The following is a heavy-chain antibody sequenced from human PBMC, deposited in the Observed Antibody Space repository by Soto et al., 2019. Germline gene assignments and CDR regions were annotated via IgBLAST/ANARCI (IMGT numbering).Heavy chain of an antibody. CDR2: ISYDGSNK. V-gene: IGHV3-30*18. CDR1: GFTFSNFA. Sequence: QVQLVESGGGVVQPGRSLRLSCAASGFTFSNFAMHWVRQAPGKGLEWVAVISYDGSNKYHTDSVKGRFTISRDNSKNTLYVQMNSLRTEDTAVYYCAKARSAQVYYYYGMDVWGQGTTVTVSS. CDR3: AKARSAQVYYYYGMDV. J-gene: IGHJ6*02.